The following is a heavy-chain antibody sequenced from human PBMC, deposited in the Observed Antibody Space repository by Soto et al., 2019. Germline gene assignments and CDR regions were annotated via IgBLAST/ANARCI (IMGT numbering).Heavy chain of an antibody. D-gene: IGHD6-19*01. V-gene: IGHV3-33*01. CDR2: IWYDGGNK. J-gene: IGHJ4*02. CDR1: GFNFSSYV. Sequence: QVQLVESGGGVVQPGRSLRLSCAASGFNFSSYVMHWVRQAPGKGLEWVAVIWYDGGNKYYADSVKGRFTISRDNSKNTLYLQMNSLRAGDTAVYYCARDGQWLPRDGLRSSYYFDYWGQGTLVTVSS. CDR3: ARDGQWLPRDGLRSSYYFDY.